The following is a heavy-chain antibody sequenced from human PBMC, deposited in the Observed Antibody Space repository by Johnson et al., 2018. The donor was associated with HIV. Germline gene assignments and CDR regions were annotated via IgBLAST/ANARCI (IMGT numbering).Heavy chain of an antibody. CDR2: IKSKTDGGTI. V-gene: IGHV3-15*01. Sequence: VQLVESGGDLVEPGESLRLSCVASGFTFSTAWMHWVRQAPGKGLEWVGRIKSKTDGGTIDYAAPVKGRFTISRDDSKNTLYLQMNSLKTEDTALYYCNTDRVDGGGSYYNAFDIWGQGTMVTVSS. CDR3: NTDRVDGGGSYYNAFDI. J-gene: IGHJ3*02. D-gene: IGHD1-26*01. CDR1: GFTFSTAW.